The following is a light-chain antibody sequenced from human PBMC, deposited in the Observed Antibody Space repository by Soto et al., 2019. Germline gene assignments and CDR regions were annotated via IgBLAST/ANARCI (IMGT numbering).Light chain of an antibody. CDR3: SSFTSNRIYV. CDR2: GVT. Sequence: QAILTRPTSLSGSPGQSITISCTVNHNDIGTYDYVSWYQQHPGRAPRLLIHGVTTRPSGISGRFSASKSGLTASLTISGLQPEDEADYYCSSFTSNRIYVFGPGTKVTAL. V-gene: IGLV2-14*03. J-gene: IGLJ1*01. CDR1: HNDIGTYDY.